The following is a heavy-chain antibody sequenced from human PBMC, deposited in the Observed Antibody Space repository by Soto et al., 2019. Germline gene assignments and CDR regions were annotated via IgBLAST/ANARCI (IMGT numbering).Heavy chain of an antibody. Sequence: WASVKVSCKASGYTFTSYDINWVRQATGQGLEWMGWMNPNSGNTGYAQKFQGRVTMTRNTSISTAYMELSSLRSEDTAVYYCARGRIRVRGVIALGPYYYYYGMDVWGQGTTVTVSS. CDR1: GYTFTSYD. D-gene: IGHD3-10*01. CDR3: ARGRIRVRGVIALGPYYYYYGMDV. CDR2: MNPNSGNT. V-gene: IGHV1-8*01. J-gene: IGHJ6*02.